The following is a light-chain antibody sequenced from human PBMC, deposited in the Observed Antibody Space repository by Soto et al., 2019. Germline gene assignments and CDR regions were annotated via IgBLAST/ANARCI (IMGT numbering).Light chain of an antibody. J-gene: IGKJ4*01. CDR3: QQYNNWPRAT. CDR2: RTS. V-gene: IGKV3-15*01. CDR1: QSISSN. Sequence: DIVMTQSPATLSVSPGERATLSCRASQSISSNLAWYQQKPGQAPRSLMFRTSSRATGFPARFSGSGSGTEFNLTISSLQSEDFGVYYCQQYNNWPRATFGGGTKVDIK.